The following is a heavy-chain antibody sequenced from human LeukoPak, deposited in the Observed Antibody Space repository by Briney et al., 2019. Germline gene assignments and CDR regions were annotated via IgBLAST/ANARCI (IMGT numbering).Heavy chain of an antibody. V-gene: IGHV4-4*07. D-gene: IGHD6-13*01. CDR1: GGSISSYY. CDR2: IYTSGST. J-gene: IGHJ6*03. Sequence: SETLSLTCTVSGGSISSYYWSWIRQPAGKGLEWIGRIYTSGSTNYNPSLKSRVTISVDTSKNQFSLKLSSVAAADTAVYYCARGSSSWSYYYMDVWGKGTTVTVSS. CDR3: ARGSSSWSYYYMDV.